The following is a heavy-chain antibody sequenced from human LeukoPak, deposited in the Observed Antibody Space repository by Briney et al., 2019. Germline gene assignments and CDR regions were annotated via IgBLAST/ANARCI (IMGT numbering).Heavy chain of an antibody. J-gene: IGHJ5*02. CDR2: IYYSGST. CDR3: ARVGVEYSHPTNWFDP. D-gene: IGHD6-6*01. CDR1: GGSISSSSYY. V-gene: IGHV4-39*07. Sequence: NPSETLSLTCTVSGGSISSSSYYWGWIRQPPGKGLEWIGSIYYSGSTYYNPSLKSRVTISVDTSKNQFSLKLSSVTAADTAVYYCARVGVEYSHPTNWFDPWGQGTLVTVSS.